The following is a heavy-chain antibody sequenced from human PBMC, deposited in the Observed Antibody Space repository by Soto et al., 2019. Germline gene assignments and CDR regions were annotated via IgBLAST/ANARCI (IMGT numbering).Heavy chain of an antibody. CDR2: ISCSGDDT. CDR3: AGPGYCYQGN. CDR1: GFTFSSFA. J-gene: IGHJ4*01. V-gene: IGHV3-23*01. D-gene: IGHD5-18*01. Sequence: GGSLRLSCAASGFTFSSFALSWVRQAPGKGLEWVTVISCSGDDTDYADAVKGRFTCYRDNSKDTLYLQMNRLRDKETAVYYCAGPGYCYQGNWGPGALVTVSS.